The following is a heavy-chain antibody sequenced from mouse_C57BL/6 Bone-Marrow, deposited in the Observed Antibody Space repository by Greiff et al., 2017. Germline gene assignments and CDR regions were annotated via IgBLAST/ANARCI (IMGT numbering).Heavy chain of an antibody. V-gene: IGHV1-82*01. Sequence: VKLMESGPELVKPGASVKISCKASGYAFSSSWMNWVKQRPGKGLEWIGRIYPGDGDTNYNGKFKGKATLTADKSSSTAYMQLSSLTSEDSAVYFCARFDYDVRFAYWGQGTLVTVSA. D-gene: IGHD2-4*01. CDR3: ARFDYDVRFAY. CDR2: IYPGDGDT. J-gene: IGHJ3*01. CDR1: GYAFSSSW.